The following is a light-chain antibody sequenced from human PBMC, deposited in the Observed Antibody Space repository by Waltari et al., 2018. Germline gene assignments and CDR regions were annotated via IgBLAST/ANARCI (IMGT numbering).Light chain of an antibody. CDR2: DTF. Sequence: EIVLTQSPVTLSLSPGERATLSCRASQSVSRYLAWYQQKPGHAPRLLIYDTFSRASGIPARFSGSGSGTDFTLTISSLAPEDFAVYYCLHRSNWPPLFTFGPGTKVDIK. CDR3: LHRSNWPPLFT. J-gene: IGKJ3*01. CDR1: QSVSRY. V-gene: IGKV3-11*01.